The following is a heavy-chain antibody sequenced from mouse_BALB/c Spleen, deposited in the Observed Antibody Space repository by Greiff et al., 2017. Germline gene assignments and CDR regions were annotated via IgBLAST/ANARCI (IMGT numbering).Heavy chain of an antibody. CDR3: AREGTEYFDY. CDR2: ISYDGSN. V-gene: IGHV3-6*02. CDR1: GYSITSGYY. J-gene: IGHJ2*01. Sequence: VQLKQSGPGLVKPSQSLSLTCSVTGYSITSGYYWNWIRQFPGNKLEWMGYISYDGSNNYNPSLKNRISITRDTSKNQFFLKLNSVTTEDTATYYCAREGTEYFDYWGQGTTLTVSS. D-gene: IGHD2-14*01.